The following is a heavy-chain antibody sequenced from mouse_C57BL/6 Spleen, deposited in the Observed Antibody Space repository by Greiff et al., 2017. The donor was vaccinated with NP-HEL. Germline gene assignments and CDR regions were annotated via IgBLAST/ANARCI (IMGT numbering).Heavy chain of an antibody. CDR3: ARRDDYGRGYYAMDY. CDR2: IDPSDSET. CDR1: GYTFTSYW. V-gene: IGHV1-52*01. D-gene: IGHD2-4*01. J-gene: IGHJ4*01. Sequence: QVQLQQPGAELVRPGSSVKLSCMASGYTFTSYWMHWVKQRPIQGLEWIGNIDPSDSETHYNQKFKDKATLTVDKSSSTAYMQLSSLTSEDSAVYYCARRDDYGRGYYAMDYWGQGTSVTVSS.